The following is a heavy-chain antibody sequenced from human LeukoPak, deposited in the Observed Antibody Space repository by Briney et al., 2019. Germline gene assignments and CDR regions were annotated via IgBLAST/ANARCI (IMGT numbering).Heavy chain of an antibody. D-gene: IGHD3-9*01. CDR3: ARDLMDPYDMGWFDP. CDR1: GGTFSSYA. J-gene: IGHJ5*02. V-gene: IGHV1-69*13. CDR2: IIPIFGTA. Sequence: GASVKVSCKASGGTFSSYAISWVRQAPGQGLEWMGGIIPIFGTANYAQKFQGRVTITADESTSTAYMELRSLRSDDTAVYYCARDLMDPYDMGWFDPWGQGTLVTVSS.